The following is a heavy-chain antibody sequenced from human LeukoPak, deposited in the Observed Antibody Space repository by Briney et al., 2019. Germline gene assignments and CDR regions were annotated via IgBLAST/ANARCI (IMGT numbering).Heavy chain of an antibody. CDR1: GYTFTSYG. D-gene: IGHD1-26*01. CDR2: ISAYNGNT. J-gene: IGHJ4*02. CDR3: ARAPRTGGSYYFAY. Sequence: ASVKVSCKASGYTFTSYGISWVRQAPGQGLEWMGWISAYNGNTNYAQKLQGRVTMTTDTSTSTAYMELRSLRSDDTAAYYCARAPRTGGSYYFAYWGQGTLVTVSS. V-gene: IGHV1-18*01.